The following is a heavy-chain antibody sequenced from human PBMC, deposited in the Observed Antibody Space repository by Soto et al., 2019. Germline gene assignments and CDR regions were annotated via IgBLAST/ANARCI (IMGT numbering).Heavy chain of an antibody. Sequence: SETLSLTCGVSEGSLNGYYWSWIRQSPGKGLEWIGSMLYSGLTYYNPSLKSRVTLSVDTSKNQFSVRLNSVTASDTAVYYCAPLSVSLSGPYGIHVWGQGTTVTASS. V-gene: IGHV4-59*04. CDR2: MLYSGLT. CDR3: APLSVSLSGPYGIHV. J-gene: IGHJ6*02. CDR1: EGSLNGYY. D-gene: IGHD2-15*01.